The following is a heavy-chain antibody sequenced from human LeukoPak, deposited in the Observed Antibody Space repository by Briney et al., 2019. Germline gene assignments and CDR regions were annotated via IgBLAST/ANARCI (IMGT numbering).Heavy chain of an antibody. CDR3: ARVLVSAAASRYYYYGMDV. D-gene: IGHD2-2*01. V-gene: IGHV3-33*01. Sequence: PGESLKISCASSEFTFSSYGMHWVRQAPGKGLEWVAVIWYDGSNKYYSDSVKGRFTISRDNSKNTLYLQMNSLRAEDTAVYYCARVLVSAAASRYYYYGMDVWGQGTTVTVSS. CDR1: EFTFSSYG. CDR2: IWYDGSNK. J-gene: IGHJ6*02.